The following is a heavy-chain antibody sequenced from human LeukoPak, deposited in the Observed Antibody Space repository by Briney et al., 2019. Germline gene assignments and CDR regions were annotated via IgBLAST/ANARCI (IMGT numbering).Heavy chain of an antibody. Sequence: GGSLRLSCEASGFSVSSKYMNWVRQAPGKGLEWVSVIYSAGSTYYAASVKGRFTISRDYSKNTVYLQMNSLRADDTAVYYCAQSGGYYGTIDYWGQGTLVTVSS. V-gene: IGHV3-66*01. J-gene: IGHJ4*02. CDR2: IYSAGST. CDR3: AQSGGYYGTIDY. D-gene: IGHD1-26*01. CDR1: GFSVSSKY.